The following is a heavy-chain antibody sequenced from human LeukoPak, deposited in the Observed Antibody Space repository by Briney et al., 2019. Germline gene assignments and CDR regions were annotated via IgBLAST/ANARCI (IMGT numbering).Heavy chain of an antibody. D-gene: IGHD6-19*01. V-gene: IGHV3-64*01. CDR2: ISSNGGSI. CDR1: GFTFSDYA. J-gene: IGHJ2*01. Sequence: GSLRLSCAAPGFTFSDYAMHWVRQAPGKELEYVSAISSNGGSIHYANSVKGRFTISRDNSKNTLYLQMDSLRAEDMAVYYCARDTCGCGSGWHLYWYFDLWGRGTLVTVSS. CDR3: ARDTCGCGSGWHLYWYFDL.